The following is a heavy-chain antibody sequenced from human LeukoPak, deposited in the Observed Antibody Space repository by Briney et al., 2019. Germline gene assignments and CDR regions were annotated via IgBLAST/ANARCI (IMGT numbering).Heavy chain of an antibody. Sequence: ASVKVSCKASGYTFTSYGISWVRQAPGQGLEWMGWISAYNGNTNYAQKLQGRVTMTTDTSTSTAYMELRSLRSDDTAMYYCARVQSHHAYGDYDYYYYYFMDVWGKGTTVTVSS. V-gene: IGHV1-18*01. D-gene: IGHD4-17*01. J-gene: IGHJ6*03. CDR1: GYTFTSYG. CDR3: ARVQSHHAYGDYDYYYYYFMDV. CDR2: ISAYNGNT.